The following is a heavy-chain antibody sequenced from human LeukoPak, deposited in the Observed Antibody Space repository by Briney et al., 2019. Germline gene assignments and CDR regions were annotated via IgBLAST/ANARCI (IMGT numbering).Heavy chain of an antibody. J-gene: IGHJ4*02. V-gene: IGHV4-38-2*02. D-gene: IGHD5-24*01. CDR3: ARRRDGYNEDFFDY. CDR2: IYHSGNT. Sequence: PSETLSLTCSVSGYSISSGYYWGWIRQPPGKGLEWIGSIYHSGNTLYNPSLKSRVTISVDTSKNQFSLKLSSVTAADTAVYYCARRRDGYNEDFFDYWGQGTLVTVSS. CDR1: GYSISSGYY.